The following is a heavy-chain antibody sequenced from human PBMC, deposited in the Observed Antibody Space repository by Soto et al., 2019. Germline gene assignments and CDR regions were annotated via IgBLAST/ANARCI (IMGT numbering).Heavy chain of an antibody. CDR1: GGSFSSYA. CDR3: ARVDPGIAARRPYYYYYYGMDV. CDR2: IIPIFGTA. D-gene: IGHD6-6*01. Sequence: ASVKVACKASGGSFSSYAISWGRQAPGRGGEGRGGIIPIFGTANYAQKFQGRVTITADESTSTAYMELSSLRSEDTAVYYCARVDPGIAARRPYYYYYYGMDVWGQGTTVTVSS. J-gene: IGHJ6*02. V-gene: IGHV1-69*13.